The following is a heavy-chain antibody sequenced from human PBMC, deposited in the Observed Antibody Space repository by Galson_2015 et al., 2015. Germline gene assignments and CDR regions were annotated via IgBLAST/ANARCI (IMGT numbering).Heavy chain of an antibody. J-gene: IGHJ4*02. CDR2: TKTKADGGTI. V-gene: IGHV3-15*01. D-gene: IGHD2-21*02. CDR3: AAVSGGGDCYRY. Sequence: SLRLSCAASGFTFSNAWMAWVRQAPGKGLEWVGRTKTKADGGTIDYATPVKGRFTISRDDSKDTLYLQMNSLKTEDTAVYYCAAVSGGGDCYRYWGQGTLVTVSS. CDR1: GFTFSNAW.